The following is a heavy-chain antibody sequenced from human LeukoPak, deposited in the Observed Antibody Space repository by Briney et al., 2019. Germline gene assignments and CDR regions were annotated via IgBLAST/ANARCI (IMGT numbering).Heavy chain of an antibody. D-gene: IGHD2-2*01. CDR1: GGTFSSYA. J-gene: IGHJ6*03. CDR3: ARESRGVVVPDSYYYYMDV. V-gene: IGHV1-69*05. CDR2: IIPIFGTA. Sequence: SVKVSCKASGGTFSSYAISWVRQAPGQGLEWMGGIIPIFGTANYAQKFQGRVTITTDESTSTAYMELSSLRSEDTAEYYCARESRGVVVPDSYYYYMDVWGKGTTVTVSS.